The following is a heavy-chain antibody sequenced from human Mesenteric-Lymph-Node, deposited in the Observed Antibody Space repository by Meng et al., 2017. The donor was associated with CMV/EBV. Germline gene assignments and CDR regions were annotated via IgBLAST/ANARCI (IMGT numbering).Heavy chain of an antibody. CDR2: TRDKPSFYST. CDR3: VRTIMGSKGGWYSDY. J-gene: IGHJ4*02. Sequence: GGSLRLSCAASGFTFSSYSMNWVRQVPGEGLEWVVRTRDKPSFYSTEYAASVKGRFTVSRDESKNSVSLQMNSLKMEDAAVYYCVRTIMGSKGGWYSDYWGQGTLVTVSS. D-gene: IGHD1-26*01. CDR1: GFTFSSYS. V-gene: IGHV3-72*01.